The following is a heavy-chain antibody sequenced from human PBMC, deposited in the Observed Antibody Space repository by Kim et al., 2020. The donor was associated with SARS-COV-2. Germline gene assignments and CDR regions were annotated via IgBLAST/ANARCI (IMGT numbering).Heavy chain of an antibody. D-gene: IGHD3-22*01. CDR2: IYSGGSST. V-gene: IGHV3-23*03. CDR1: GFTFSSYA. Sequence: GGSLRLSCAASGFTFSSYAMSWVRQAPGKGLEWVSVIYSGGSSTYYADSVKGRFTISRDNSKNTLYLQMNSLRAEDTAVYYCAKYLYYDSSGFAFDYWGQGTLVTVSS. CDR3: AKYLYYDSSGFAFDY. J-gene: IGHJ4*02.